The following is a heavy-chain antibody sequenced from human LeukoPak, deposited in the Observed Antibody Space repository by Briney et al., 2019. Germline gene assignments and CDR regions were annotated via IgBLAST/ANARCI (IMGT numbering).Heavy chain of an antibody. CDR1: GGSISSGSYY. V-gene: IGHV4-61*02. CDR3: ARTYYYDSSGYYYKRYYYYMDV. CDR2: IYTSGST. D-gene: IGHD3-22*01. Sequence: PSETLSLTCTVSGGSISSGSYYWSWIRQPAGKGLEWIGRIYTSGSTNYNPSLKSRVTISVDTSKNQFSLKLSSVTAADTAVYYCARTYYYDSSGYYYKRYYYYMDVCGNGTTVTVSS. J-gene: IGHJ6*03.